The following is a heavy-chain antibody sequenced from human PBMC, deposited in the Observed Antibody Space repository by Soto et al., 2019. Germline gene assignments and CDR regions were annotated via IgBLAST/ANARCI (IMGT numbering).Heavy chain of an antibody. D-gene: IGHD6-19*01. CDR3: AKDQYSSGWYQTQFDY. J-gene: IGHJ4*02. Sequence: QVQLVESGGGVVQPGRSLRLSCAASGFTFSSYGMHWVRQAPGKGLEWVAVISYDRSNKYYADSVKGRFTISRDNSKNTLYLQMNSLRAEDTAVYYCAKDQYSSGWYQTQFDYWGQGTLVTVSS. CDR2: ISYDRSNK. CDR1: GFTFSSYG. V-gene: IGHV3-30*18.